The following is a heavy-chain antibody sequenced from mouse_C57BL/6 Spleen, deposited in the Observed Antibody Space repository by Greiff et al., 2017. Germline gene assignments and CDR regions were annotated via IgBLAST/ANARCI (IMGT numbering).Heavy chain of an antibody. CDR1: GYSFTDYN. J-gene: IGHJ2*01. CDR3: ARSRVRLPYVDY. CDR2: INPNYGTT. V-gene: IGHV1-39*01. D-gene: IGHD2-2*01. Sequence: VQLKESGPELVKPGASVKISCKASGYSFTDYNMNWVKQSNGKSLEWIGVINPNYGTTSYNQKFKGKATLTVDQSSSTAYMQLNGLTSEDSAGYYCARSRVRLPYVDYWGQGTTLTVSS.